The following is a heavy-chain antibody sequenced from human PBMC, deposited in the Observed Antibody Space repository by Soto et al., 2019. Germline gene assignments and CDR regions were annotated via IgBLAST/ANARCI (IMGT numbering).Heavy chain of an antibody. D-gene: IGHD2-15*01. V-gene: IGHV3-33*01. CDR2: ISYEGSLQ. CDR3: VRDDVYCGGGRCFGVPMDV. Sequence: QVQLVESGGGVVQPGRSLRLSCAASGLISGSDSGMHWVRQAPGKRLEWVAVISYEGSLQYYADAVKGRFTISRDNSKNMVFLQMDSLRAEDTAVYYCVRDDVYCGGGRCFGVPMDVWGKGTTVTVSS. CDR1: GLISGSDSG. J-gene: IGHJ6*03.